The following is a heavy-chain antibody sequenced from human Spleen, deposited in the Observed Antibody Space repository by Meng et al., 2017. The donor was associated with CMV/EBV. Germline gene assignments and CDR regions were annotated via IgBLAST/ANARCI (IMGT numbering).Heavy chain of an antibody. V-gene: IGHV3-74*01. CDR2: IDSDGSGT. Sequence: GESLKISCAASGFTFNRCSIHWVRQAPGKGLVWVSHIDSDGSGTSYADSVKGRFTISRDNARNTLWLQMNSLRGEDTAVYYCARVHSGSYYPDYWGQGTLVTVSS. J-gene: IGHJ4*02. D-gene: IGHD3-10*01. CDR1: GFTFNRCS. CDR3: ARVHSGSYYPDY.